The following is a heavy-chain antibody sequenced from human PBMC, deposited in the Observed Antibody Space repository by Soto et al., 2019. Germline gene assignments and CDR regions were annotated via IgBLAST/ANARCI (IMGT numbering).Heavy chain of an antibody. CDR2: ITPVFGSV. J-gene: IGHJ5*02. Sequence: QVRLIQSGPQVRKTGSSVRVSCEPSGETFASYNIAWVRQAPGQGLEWMGKITPVFGSVRYSQSFQGRLTITADRSTGTSHMELSDLRLDDSAVYFCAREHLSIHADGLAPWGQGTLVTVSS. CDR3: AREHLSIHADGLAP. V-gene: IGHV1-69*08. CDR1: GETFASYN.